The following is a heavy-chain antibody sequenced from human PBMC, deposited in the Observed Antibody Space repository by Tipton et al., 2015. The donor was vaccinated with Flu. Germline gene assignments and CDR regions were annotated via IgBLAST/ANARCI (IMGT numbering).Heavy chain of an antibody. CDR3: VRGHYASF. Sequence: SLRLSCAASGFTLSNYWMSWVRQAPGKGLEWVANIKEDGSEIYYVDSVKGRFTISRDNARNSLNLQMNSLRAEDTAVYYCVRGHYASFWGQGTMVTVSA. CDR2: IKEDGSEI. CDR1: GFTLSNYW. J-gene: IGHJ3*01. D-gene: IGHD4-17*01. V-gene: IGHV3-7*01.